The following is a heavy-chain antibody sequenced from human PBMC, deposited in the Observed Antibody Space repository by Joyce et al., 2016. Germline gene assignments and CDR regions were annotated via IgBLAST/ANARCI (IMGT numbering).Heavy chain of an antibody. Sequence: QVQLVESGGGVVQPGRSLRLSCAASGFTFSSYGMHWVRQGPGKGLGWVSVMSFDGSSYYYGDSVKGRFTISRDNSKNTLYLQMNSLRAEDTAIYFCAKERVVPAALDGMDVWGQGTTVTVSS. CDR1: GFTFSSYG. CDR3: AKERVVPAALDGMDV. J-gene: IGHJ6*02. CDR2: MSFDGSSY. V-gene: IGHV3-30*18. D-gene: IGHD2-2*01.